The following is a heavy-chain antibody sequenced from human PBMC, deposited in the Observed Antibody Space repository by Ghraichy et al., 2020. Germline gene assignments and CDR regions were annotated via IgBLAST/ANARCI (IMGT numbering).Heavy chain of an antibody. CDR1: GFTFDDYA. D-gene: IGHD3-22*01. CDR3: AKDASDYYDRRFGGMDV. Sequence: GGSLRLSCAASGFTFDDYAMHWVRQAPGQGLEWVSGISWNSGSIGYADSVKGRFTISRDNAKNSLYLQMNSLRAEDTALDYFAKDASDYYDRRFGGMDVWGQGTTVTVS. CDR2: ISWNSGSI. V-gene: IGHV3-9*01. J-gene: IGHJ6*02.